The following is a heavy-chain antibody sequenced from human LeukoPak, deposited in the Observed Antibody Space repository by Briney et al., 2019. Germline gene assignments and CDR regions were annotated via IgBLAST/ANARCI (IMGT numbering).Heavy chain of an antibody. V-gene: IGHV3-9*01. Sequence: PGGSLRLSCVASGFTFDDFAMHWVRQAPGKGLEWVSGISWNRGSKGYADPVKGRFTISRGNAENSLSLQVNSLRPEDTALYYCAKDRTRGFYYYYGMDVWGQGTTVTVSS. J-gene: IGHJ6*02. CDR1: GFTFDDFA. CDR3: AKDRTRGFYYYYGMDV. CDR2: ISWNRGSK.